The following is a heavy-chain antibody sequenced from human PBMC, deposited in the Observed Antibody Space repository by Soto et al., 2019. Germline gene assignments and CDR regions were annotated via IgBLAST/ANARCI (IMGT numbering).Heavy chain of an antibody. CDR3: ARDRIYSSRPWCDP. CDR2: ISSSGSTI. D-gene: IGHD6-13*01. CDR1: GFNFSDYY. Sequence: QVQLVESGGGLVKPGGSLRLSCAASGFNFSDYYMSWIRHAPGKWLEWVSYISSSGSTIYYADPVKGRFTISRDNAKNSLYLQMNSLRAEDTAVYYCARDRIYSSRPWCDPWGQGTLVTVSS. J-gene: IGHJ5*02. V-gene: IGHV3-11*01.